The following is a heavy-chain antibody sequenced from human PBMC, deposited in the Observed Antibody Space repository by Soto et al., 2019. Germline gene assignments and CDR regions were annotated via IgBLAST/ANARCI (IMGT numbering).Heavy chain of an antibody. D-gene: IGHD3-10*01. CDR1: GGSISSGGYY. CDR3: ARDMVRGVISTEEYYYYYYGMDV. Sequence: SETLSLTCTVSGGSISSGGYYWSWIRQHPGKGLEWIGYIYYSGSTYYNPSLKSRVTISVDTSKNQFSLKLSSVTAADTAVYYCARDMVRGVISTEEYYYYYYGMDVWGQGTTVTVSS. CDR2: IYYSGST. J-gene: IGHJ6*02. V-gene: IGHV4-31*03.